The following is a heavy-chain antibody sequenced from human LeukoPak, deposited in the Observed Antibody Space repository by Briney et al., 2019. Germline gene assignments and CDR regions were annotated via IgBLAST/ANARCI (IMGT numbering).Heavy chain of an antibody. V-gene: IGHV3-48*03. D-gene: IGHD5-18*01. CDR1: GFTFSSYE. CDR2: ISSSGSTI. Sequence: GGSLRLSCAASGFTFSSYEMNWVRQAPGKGLERVSYISSSGSTIYYADSVKGRFTISRDNAKNSLYLQMNSLRAEDTAVYYCARGGVDTAMALDYWGQGTLVTVSS. J-gene: IGHJ4*02. CDR3: ARGGVDTAMALDY.